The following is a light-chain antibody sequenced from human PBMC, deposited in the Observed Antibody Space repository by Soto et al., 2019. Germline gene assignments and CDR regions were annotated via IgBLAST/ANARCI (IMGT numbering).Light chain of an antibody. CDR3: QQYGSSSIT. V-gene: IGKV3-20*01. Sequence: EIVLTQSPGTLSLSPGERATLSCRASQSVSSSYLAWYQQKPGQAPRLLIYAASSRATGIPDRFSGSGSGTDFTLNISRLEPEDFAVYYCQQYGSSSITFGQGTRLEIK. CDR1: QSVSSSY. CDR2: AAS. J-gene: IGKJ5*01.